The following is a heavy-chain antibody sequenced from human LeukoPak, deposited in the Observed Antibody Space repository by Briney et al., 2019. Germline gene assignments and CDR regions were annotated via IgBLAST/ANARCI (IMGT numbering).Heavy chain of an antibody. CDR3: ARHRGGSYEPFDY. Sequence: PSETLSLTCTVSGGSISSGDYYWSWIRQPPGKGLEWIGYIYYSGSTYYNPSLKSRVTISVDTSKNQFSLKLSSVTAADTAVYYCARHRGGSYEPFDYWGQGTLVTVSS. CDR2: IYYSGST. V-gene: IGHV4-30-4*08. CDR1: GGSISSGDYY. D-gene: IGHD1-26*01. J-gene: IGHJ4*02.